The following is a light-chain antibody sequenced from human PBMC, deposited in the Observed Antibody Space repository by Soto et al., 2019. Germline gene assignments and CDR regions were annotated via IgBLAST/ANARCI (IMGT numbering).Light chain of an antibody. CDR2: DVT. Sequence: QSALTQPASVSGSPGQSITISFTGTSSDVGAYNYVSWYLQHPGKAPKLLIYDVTDRPSGVSNRFSGSKSGNTASLTISGLQAEAEADYYCISYTNTGTLVFGGGTKLTVL. V-gene: IGLV2-14*01. J-gene: IGLJ2*01. CDR1: SSDVGAYNY. CDR3: ISYTNTGTLV.